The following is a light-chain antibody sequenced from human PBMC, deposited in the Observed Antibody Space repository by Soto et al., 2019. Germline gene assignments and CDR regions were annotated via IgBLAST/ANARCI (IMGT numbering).Light chain of an antibody. V-gene: IGKV1-6*01. CDR3: LQDYNYPRT. CDR2: AAS. J-gene: IGKJ1*01. Sequence: AIQMTQSPSSLSASVGDRVTITCRASQGIRNDLNWYQQKPGKAPKLLIYAASSLQSGVPSRFSGSGSATDFTLTISSLQPEDFAAYYCLQDYNYPRTFGQGTKVESK. CDR1: QGIRND.